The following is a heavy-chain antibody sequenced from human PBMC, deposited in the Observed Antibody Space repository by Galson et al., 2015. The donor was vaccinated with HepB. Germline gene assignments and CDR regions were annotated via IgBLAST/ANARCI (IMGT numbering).Heavy chain of an antibody. V-gene: IGHV6-1*01. CDR3: ARGGVYYCGMDV. J-gene: IGHJ6*02. CDR1: GDSVSSNSAA. CDR2: TYYRSRWYN. Sequence: CAISGDSVSSNSAAWNWIRQSPSRGLEWLGRTYYRSRWYNDYAVSVKSRITINPDTPKNQFSLQLNSVTPEDTAVYYCARGGVYYCGMDVWGQGTTGPVSS. D-gene: IGHD2-8*01.